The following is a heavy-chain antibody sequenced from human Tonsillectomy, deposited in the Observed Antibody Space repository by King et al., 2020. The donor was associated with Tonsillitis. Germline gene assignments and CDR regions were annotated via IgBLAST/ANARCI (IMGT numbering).Heavy chain of an antibody. CDR1: GYTFTSYG. V-gene: IGHV1-18*04. Sequence: VQLVQSGAEVKKPGASVKVSCKASGYTFTSYGISWVRQAPGQGLEWMGWISGFNGNTYSVQRLQGRVTMTTDTSTSTAYMELRSLRSDDTAVYYCARDWGFGASYYSYGMDVWGQGTTVTVSS. D-gene: IGHD3-10*01. CDR2: ISGFNGNT. CDR3: ARDWGFGASYYSYGMDV. J-gene: IGHJ6*02.